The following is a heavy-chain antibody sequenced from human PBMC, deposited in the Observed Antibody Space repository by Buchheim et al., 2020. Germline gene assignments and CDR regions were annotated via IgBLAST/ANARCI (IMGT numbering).Heavy chain of an antibody. V-gene: IGHV2-5*02. CDR2: IYWDDDK. J-gene: IGHJ5*02. CDR1: GFSLSTSGVG. D-gene: IGHD3-22*01. CDR3: ARTFTYYYDSNTPNWFDP. Sequence: QITLKESGPTLVKPTQTLTLTCTFSGFSLSTSGVGVGWIRQPPGKALEWLALIYWDDDKRYSPSLKSRLTITKDTSKNQVVLTMTNMDPVDTATYYCARTFTYYYDSNTPNWFDPWGQGTL.